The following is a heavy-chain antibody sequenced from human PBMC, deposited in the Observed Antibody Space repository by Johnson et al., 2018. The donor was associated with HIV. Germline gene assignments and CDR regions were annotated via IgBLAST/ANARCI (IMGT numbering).Heavy chain of an antibody. V-gene: IGHV3-9*01. CDR1: GFTFDDYA. D-gene: IGHD1-26*01. J-gene: IGHJ3*02. CDR2: ISWNSGSI. CDR3: ARVGATAAFDI. Sequence: VQLVESGGGLVQPDRSLRLSCAASGFTFDDYAMHWVRQAPGKGLEWVSGISWNSGSIGYADSVKGRFTISRDNAKNSLYLQMNSLRAEDTTVYYCARVGATAAFDIWGQGTMVTVSS.